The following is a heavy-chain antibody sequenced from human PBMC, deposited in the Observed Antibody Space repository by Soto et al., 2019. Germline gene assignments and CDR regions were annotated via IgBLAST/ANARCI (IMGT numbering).Heavy chain of an antibody. CDR1: GGTFSSYS. Sequence: QVQLVQSGAEVKKPGSSVKVSCKASGGTFSSYSINWVRQSPGQGLEWMGETIPIFGIANFAQKFQGRVTITADESTSTAYMELSSLRSEDTAVYYCARDGGRHSGGIDYCGQGTLVTVSS. J-gene: IGHJ4*02. CDR2: TIPIFGIA. V-gene: IGHV1-69*01. D-gene: IGHD1-26*01. CDR3: ARDGGRHSGGIDY.